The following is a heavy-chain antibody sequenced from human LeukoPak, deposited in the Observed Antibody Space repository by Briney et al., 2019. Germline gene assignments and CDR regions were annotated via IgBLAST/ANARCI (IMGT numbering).Heavy chain of an antibody. CDR3: ARDHQSGSYVY. CDR1: GFTFSNYW. Sequence: PGGSLRLSCAASGFTFSNYWMTWVRQAPGKGLEWVANIKQDGSAKYCADSVKGRFSISRDNAKNSLYLQMNTLRAEDTAVYYCARDHQSGSYVYWGQGTLVTVSS. V-gene: IGHV3-7*01. J-gene: IGHJ4*02. CDR2: IKQDGSAK. D-gene: IGHD3-22*01.